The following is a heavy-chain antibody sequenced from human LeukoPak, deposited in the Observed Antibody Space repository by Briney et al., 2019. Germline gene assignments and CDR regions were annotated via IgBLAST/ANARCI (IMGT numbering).Heavy chain of an antibody. Sequence: GGSLRLSCAASGFTFSSYGMHWVRQAPGKGLEWVAVISYDGSNKYYADSVKGRFTISRDNSKNTLYLQMNSLRAEDTAVYYCAKAPASSGWSYFDYWGQGTLVTVSS. J-gene: IGHJ4*02. CDR2: ISYDGSNK. V-gene: IGHV3-30*18. CDR1: GFTFSSYG. CDR3: AKAPASSGWSYFDY. D-gene: IGHD6-19*01.